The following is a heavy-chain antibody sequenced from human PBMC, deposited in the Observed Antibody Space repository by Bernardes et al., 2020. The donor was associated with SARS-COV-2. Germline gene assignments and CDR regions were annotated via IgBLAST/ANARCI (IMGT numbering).Heavy chain of an antibody. CDR1: GYTLTELS. Sequence: ASVKDSCKVSGYTLTELSMHWVRQAPGKGLEWMGGFDPEDGETIYAQKFQGRVTMTEDTSTDTAYMELSSLRSEDTAVYYCATGPGIAAADNWFDPWGQGTLVTVSS. CDR3: ATGPGIAAADNWFDP. CDR2: FDPEDGET. J-gene: IGHJ5*02. D-gene: IGHD6-13*01. V-gene: IGHV1-24*01.